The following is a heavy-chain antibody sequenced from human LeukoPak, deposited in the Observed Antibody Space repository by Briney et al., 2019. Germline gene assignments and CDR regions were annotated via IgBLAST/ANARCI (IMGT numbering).Heavy chain of an antibody. J-gene: IGHJ4*02. CDR1: GGTFSSYA. D-gene: IGHD5-24*01. CDR2: INPNSGGT. V-gene: IGHV1-2*06. Sequence: ASVKVSCKASGGTFSSYAISWVRQAPGQGLEWMGRINPNSGGTNYAQKFQGRVTMTRDTSISTAYMELSRLRSDDTAVYYCVRERGYNSASDFDYWGQGTLVTVSS. CDR3: VRERGYNSASDFDY.